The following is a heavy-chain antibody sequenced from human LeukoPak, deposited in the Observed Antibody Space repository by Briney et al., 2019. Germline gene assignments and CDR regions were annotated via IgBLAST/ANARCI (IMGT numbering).Heavy chain of an antibody. J-gene: IGHJ6*03. CDR1: GYTFTGYY. Sequence: ASVKVSCKASGYTFTGYYMHWVRQAPGQGLEWMGWINPNSGGTNYAQKFQGRVTMTRDTSISTAYMELIRLRSDDTAVYYCAGDHSALEWLRFSYYYYYYYMDVWGKGTTVTVSS. CDR2: INPNSGGT. V-gene: IGHV1-2*02. D-gene: IGHD5-12*01. CDR3: AGDHSALEWLRFSYYYYYYYMDV.